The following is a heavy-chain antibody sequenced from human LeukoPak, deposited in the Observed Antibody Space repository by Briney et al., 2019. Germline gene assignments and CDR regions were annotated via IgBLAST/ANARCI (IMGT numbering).Heavy chain of an antibody. CDR3: ARGGSLYFDY. J-gene: IGHJ4*02. CDR2: INPDETEK. CDR1: GFTFSGYW. Sequence: PGRSLRLSCAASGFTFSGYWMSWVRQAPGKGLEWVANINPDETEKYYVDSVKGRFTISRDNAKNSLYLQVNSLRAEDTAMYYCARGGSLYFDYWGQGTLVTVSS. D-gene: IGHD3-10*01. V-gene: IGHV3-7*05.